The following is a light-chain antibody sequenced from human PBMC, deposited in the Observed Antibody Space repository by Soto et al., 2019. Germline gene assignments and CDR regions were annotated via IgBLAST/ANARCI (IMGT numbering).Light chain of an antibody. CDR1: QSVSSN. J-gene: IGKJ1*01. V-gene: IGKV3-20*01. CDR3: QQYGDSPWT. CDR2: DAS. Sequence: EIVMTQSPASLSVSPGERVTLSCRASQSVSSNLAWYQQKPAQAPRLLIFDASNRATGIPDRFSGSGSGTDFALTISGLEPEDFAVYYCQQYGDSPWTFGQGTKVDI.